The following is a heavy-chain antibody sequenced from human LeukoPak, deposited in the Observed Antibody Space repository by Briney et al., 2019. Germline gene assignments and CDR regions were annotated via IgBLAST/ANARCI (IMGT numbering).Heavy chain of an antibody. CDR2: VWYDGSNK. V-gene: IGHV3-33*01. D-gene: IGHD2-15*01. CDR1: GFTFSSFG. Sequence: GGSLRLSCAASGFTFSSFGIHWVRQAPGKGLEWVAIVWYDGSNKYYADSVKRRFTISRDNSKNTLYLQMNSLRAEDTAVYYCARDVVAATQTFSYGMDVWGQGTTVSVSS. J-gene: IGHJ6*02. CDR3: ARDVVAATQTFSYGMDV.